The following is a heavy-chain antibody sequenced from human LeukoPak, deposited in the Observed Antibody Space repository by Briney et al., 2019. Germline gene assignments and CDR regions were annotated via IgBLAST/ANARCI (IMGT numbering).Heavy chain of an antibody. CDR2: ICTSGST. D-gene: IGHD3-22*01. J-gene: IGHJ5*02. CDR1: GGSVSSGSYY. Sequence: PSQTLSLTCTVSGGSVSSGSYYWSWIRQPAGKGLEWIGRICTSGSTNYNPSLKSRVTISVDTSKNQFSLKLSSVTAADTAVYYCARDSHYYNSSGYGGYWFDPWGQGTLVTVSS. CDR3: ARDSHYYNSSGYGGYWFDP. V-gene: IGHV4-61*02.